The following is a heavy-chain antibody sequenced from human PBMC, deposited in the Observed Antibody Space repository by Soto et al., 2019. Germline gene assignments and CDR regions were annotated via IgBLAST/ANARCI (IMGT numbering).Heavy chain of an antibody. V-gene: IGHV4-39*07. CDR3: ARDPGV. D-gene: IGHD3-10*01. CDR2: IYYSGIS. CDR1: GGSISSSSYY. Sequence: HSETLSLTCTVSGGSISSSSYYWGWIRQPPGKGLEWIGNIYYSGISYYNPSLESRITISADRSKNQFSLKLSSVTAADTAVYYCARDPGVWGQGTLVTVSS. J-gene: IGHJ4*02.